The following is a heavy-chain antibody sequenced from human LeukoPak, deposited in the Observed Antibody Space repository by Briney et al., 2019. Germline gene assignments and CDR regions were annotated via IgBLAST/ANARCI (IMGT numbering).Heavy chain of an antibody. Sequence: SGPALVKPTQTLTLTCTFSRFSLSTSGMCVSWIRQPPGKALEWLALIDWDDDKYYSTSLKTRLTISKDTSKNQVVLTMTNMDPVDTATYYCARGRGDGRDGSLLFDYWGQGTLVTVSS. D-gene: IGHD5-24*01. CDR1: RFSLSTSGMC. CDR3: ARGRGDGRDGSLLFDY. V-gene: IGHV2-70*01. J-gene: IGHJ4*02. CDR2: IDWDDDK.